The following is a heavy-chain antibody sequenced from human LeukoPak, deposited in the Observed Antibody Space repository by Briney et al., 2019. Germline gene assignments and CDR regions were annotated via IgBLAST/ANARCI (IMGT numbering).Heavy chain of an antibody. CDR3: VRWAAGIVTAYDY. D-gene: IGHD2-21*02. J-gene: IGHJ4*02. Sequence: GLSLRLSCTASGFTFGDHGMKWVRQSPGRGLEWVSFIRRNVHGGTAEYAASVKGRFTISRDDSNSIVYLQMNSLTIEDTAVYYCVRWAAGIVTAYDYWGQGTLVTVSS. CDR2: IRRNVHGGTA. CDR1: GFTFGDHG. V-gene: IGHV3-49*04.